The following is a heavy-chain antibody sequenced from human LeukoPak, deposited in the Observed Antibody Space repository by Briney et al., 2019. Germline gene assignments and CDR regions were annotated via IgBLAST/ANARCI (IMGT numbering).Heavy chain of an antibody. CDR3: ARGRASAFDV. J-gene: IGHJ3*01. CDR2: TYYTSKWNT. Sequence: ASQTLSLTCAISGDIVSTSGVAWNWVRQSPSRGLEWLGRTYYTSKWNTDYAVSVKSRIVVNPDTSKNQFSLQLNSVTSEDTAVYYCARGRASAFDVWGQGTMVTVSS. CDR1: GDIVSTSGVA. V-gene: IGHV6-1*01. D-gene: IGHD6-25*01.